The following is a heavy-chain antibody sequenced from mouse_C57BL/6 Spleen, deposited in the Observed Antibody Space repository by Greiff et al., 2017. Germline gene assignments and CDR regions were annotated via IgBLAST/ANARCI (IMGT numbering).Heavy chain of an antibody. V-gene: IGHV3-8*01. D-gene: IGHD2-3*01. Sequence: EVQLVESGPGLAKPSQTLSLTCSVTGYSITSDYWNWIRKFPGNKLEYMGYISYSGSTYYNPSLKSRISITRDTSKNQYYLQLNSVTTEDTATYYCARSEENDGYYRGYFDYWGQGTTLTVSS. CDR1: GYSITSDY. CDR2: ISYSGST. J-gene: IGHJ2*01. CDR3: ARSEENDGYYRGYFDY.